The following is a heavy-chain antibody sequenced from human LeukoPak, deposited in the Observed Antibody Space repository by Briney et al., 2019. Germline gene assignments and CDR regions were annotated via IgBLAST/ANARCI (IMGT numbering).Heavy chain of an antibody. CDR2: ISYDGSNK. J-gene: IGHJ4*02. CDR1: GFTFSSYA. D-gene: IGHD3-10*01. CDR3: ARARFGELGVPDFDY. V-gene: IGHV3-30*04. Sequence: QTGRSLRLSCAASGFTFSSYAMHWVRQAPGKGLEWAAVISYDGSNKYYADSVKGRFTISRDKSKNMLYVQMNSLRAEDTAVYYCARARFGELGVPDFDYWGQGTLVTVSS.